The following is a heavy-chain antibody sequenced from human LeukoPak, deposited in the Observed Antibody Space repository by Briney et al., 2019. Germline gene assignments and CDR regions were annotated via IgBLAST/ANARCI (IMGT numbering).Heavy chain of an antibody. CDR2: ISYDGSNK. CDR3: ARVPGISMTGGFDY. Sequence: GGSLRLSCAASGLTFSTYPMHWVRQAPGKGLEWVAVISYDGSNKYNADSVKGRFTISRDNSKNTLYLQMNSLRAEDTAVYYCARVPGISMTGGFDYWGQGTLVTVSS. V-gene: IGHV3-30-3*01. CDR1: GLTFSTYP. D-gene: IGHD6-19*01. J-gene: IGHJ4*02.